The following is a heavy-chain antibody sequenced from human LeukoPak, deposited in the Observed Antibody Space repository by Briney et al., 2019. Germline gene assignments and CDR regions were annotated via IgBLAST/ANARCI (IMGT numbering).Heavy chain of an antibody. J-gene: IGHJ4*02. V-gene: IGHV3-74*01. CDR2: INSDGSST. Sequence: GGSLTLSCAASGFTFSSYWMHWVRQAPGQGLVWVSRINSDGSSTSYADSVKGRFTISRDNAKNTLYLQMNSLRAEDTAVYYCAKGYCSGGSCPSAPFYFDYWGQGTLVTVSS. D-gene: IGHD2-15*01. CDR1: GFTFSSYW. CDR3: AKGYCSGGSCPSAPFYFDY.